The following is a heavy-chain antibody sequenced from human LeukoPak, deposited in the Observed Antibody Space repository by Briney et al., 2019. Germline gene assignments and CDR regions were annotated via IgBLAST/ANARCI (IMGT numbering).Heavy chain of an antibody. D-gene: IGHD2-21*01. CDR3: ARGTQVSPLTPFDY. CDR1: GFTFSSYG. Sequence: PGGSLRLSCAASGFTFSSYGMHWVRQAPGKGLEWVAVIWYDGSNKYYADSVKGRFTISRDNSKNTLYLQMNSLRAEDTAVYYCARGTQVSPLTPFDYWGQGTLVTVSS. J-gene: IGHJ4*02. CDR2: IWYDGSNK. V-gene: IGHV3-33*01.